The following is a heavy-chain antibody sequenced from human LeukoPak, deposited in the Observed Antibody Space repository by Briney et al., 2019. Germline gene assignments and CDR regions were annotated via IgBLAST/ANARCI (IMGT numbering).Heavy chain of an antibody. CDR2: IYYSGTT. Sequence: PSETLSLTCTVPGGSITSSSYYWGWIRQPPGKGLEWIGSIYYSGTTYYNPSLKSRVTISVDTSKNQFSLKLSSVTAADTAVYYCAVRDGVVVPAAMALADAFDIWGLGTMVTVSS. CDR1: GGSITSSSYY. J-gene: IGHJ3*02. D-gene: IGHD2-2*01. V-gene: IGHV4-39*01. CDR3: AVRDGVVVPAAMALADAFDI.